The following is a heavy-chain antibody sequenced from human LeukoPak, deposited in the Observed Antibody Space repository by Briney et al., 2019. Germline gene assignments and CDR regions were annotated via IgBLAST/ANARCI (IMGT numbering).Heavy chain of an antibody. CDR3: VISKGRGLAAY. D-gene: IGHD6-13*01. CDR1: GFTFSSYW. V-gene: IGHV3-7*01. J-gene: IGHJ4*02. Sequence: GGSLRLSCTASGFTFSSYWMSWVRQTPGKGLEWVANIKEDGSEKNYVDSVKGRFTISRDNAKNSLFLQMNSLRVEDTAVYYCVISKGRGLAAYWGQGTLVTVS. CDR2: IKEDGSEK.